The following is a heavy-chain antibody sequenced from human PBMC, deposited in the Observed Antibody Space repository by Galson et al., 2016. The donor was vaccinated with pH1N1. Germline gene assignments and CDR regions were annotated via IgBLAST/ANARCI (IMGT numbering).Heavy chain of an antibody. J-gene: IGHJ3*02. Sequence: SLRLSCAGSGFTFSRSWMSWVRQSPGQGLQWVAEINDDGSERYYVDAVVKGRFTIYRDNDRNSLYLQMNSLGGEDTAVYYCARDPLRGALDIWGEGTKLTVSS. D-gene: IGHD1-26*01. V-gene: IGHV3-7*01. CDR1: GFTFSRSW. CDR2: INDDGSER. CDR3: ARDPLRGALDI.